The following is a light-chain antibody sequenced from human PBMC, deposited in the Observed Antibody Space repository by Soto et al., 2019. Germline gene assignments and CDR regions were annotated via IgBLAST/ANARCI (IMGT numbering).Light chain of an antibody. CDR3: SSYTSSSIDYV. CDR1: SSDVGGYNY. J-gene: IGLJ1*01. V-gene: IGLV2-14*01. CDR2: EVS. Sequence: QSALTQPASVSGSPGQSITISCTGTSSDVGGYNYVYWYQQHPGKAPKLMIYEVSNRPSGVYNRFSGAKSGNTASLTISGLQAEDEAAYYCSSYTSSSIDYVFGTGTKLNVL.